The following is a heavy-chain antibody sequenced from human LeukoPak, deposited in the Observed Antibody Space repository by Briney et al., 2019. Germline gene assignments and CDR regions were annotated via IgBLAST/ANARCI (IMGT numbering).Heavy chain of an antibody. V-gene: IGHV3-30-3*01. CDR2: ISYDGSNK. D-gene: IGHD1-26*01. J-gene: IGHJ4*02. CDR3: AKGLEWELPAFDY. CDR1: GFTFSSYA. Sequence: GGSLRLSCAASGFTFSSYAMHWVRQAPGKGLEWVAVISYDGSNKYYADSVKGRFTISRDNSKNTLYLQMNSLRAEDTAVYYCAKGLEWELPAFDYWGQGTLVTVSS.